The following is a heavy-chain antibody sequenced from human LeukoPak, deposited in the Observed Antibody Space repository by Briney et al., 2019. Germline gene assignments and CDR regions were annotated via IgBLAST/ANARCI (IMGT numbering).Heavy chain of an antibody. CDR3: ARGQADIVATLNF. CDR1: GGSISNYF. CDR2: IHYSGST. D-gene: IGHD5-12*01. Sequence: SETLSLTCTVSGGSISNYFWNWIRQPPVKGLEWIGFIHYSGSTNYNPSLRSRVTILVDMSKNQLSLKLTSVTAADTAVYFCARGQADIVATLNFWGQGTLVTVSS. J-gene: IGHJ4*02. V-gene: IGHV4-59*01.